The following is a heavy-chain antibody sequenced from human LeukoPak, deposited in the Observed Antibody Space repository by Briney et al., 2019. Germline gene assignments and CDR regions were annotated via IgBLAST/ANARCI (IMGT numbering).Heavy chain of an antibody. CDR2: INHRGSS. CDR3: ARGSSFDGYCSAGACDAGYYDS. Sequence: SQTLSLTCAVYSESFSAYFWNWLRQAPGKPLQYLGEINHRGSSHYNPSLKTRVTLSVDTSKNQFSLKLTSVTAADTAVYFCARGSSFDGYCSAGACDAGYYDSWGQGTPVTVSS. V-gene: IGHV4-34*01. CDR1: SESFSAYF. J-gene: IGHJ4*02. D-gene: IGHD2-15*01.